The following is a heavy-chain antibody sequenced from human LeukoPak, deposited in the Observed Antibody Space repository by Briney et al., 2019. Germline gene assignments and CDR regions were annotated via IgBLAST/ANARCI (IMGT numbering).Heavy chain of an antibody. CDR2: IFYSGST. D-gene: IGHD6-13*01. V-gene: IGHV4-59*01. CDR3: ASGPYPAAGTDHQFDY. J-gene: IGHJ4*02. CDR1: GASISSYY. Sequence: PSETLSLTCTVSGASISSYYWSWIRQPPGKGLEWIGYIFYSGSTLYNPSLQSRVTISVDTSKNQFSLKLTSVTGVDTALYYCASGPYPAAGTDHQFDYWGQGTLVTVSS.